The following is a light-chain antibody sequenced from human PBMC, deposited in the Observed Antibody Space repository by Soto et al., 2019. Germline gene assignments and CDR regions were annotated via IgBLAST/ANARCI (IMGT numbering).Light chain of an antibody. CDR1: QSVSSSY. CDR3: QQRYNWPLT. Sequence: EIVMTQSPATLSVSPGERATLSCRASQSVSSSYLAWYQQKPGQAPRLLIYDASNRATGIPARFSGSGSGTDFTLTISSLEPEDSAVYYCQQRYNWPLTFGGGTKVDIK. J-gene: IGKJ4*01. V-gene: IGKV3D-20*02. CDR2: DAS.